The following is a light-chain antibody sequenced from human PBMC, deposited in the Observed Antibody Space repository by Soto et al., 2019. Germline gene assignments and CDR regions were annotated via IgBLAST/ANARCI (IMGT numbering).Light chain of an antibody. Sequence: DIQMTQSPSTLSGSVGDRVTITCRASQTISSWLAWYQQKPGKAPKLLIYDASNLESGVPSRFSGSGSGTEFTLTISRLQPDDFATYYCQQYSGYWTFGQGTKVDIK. V-gene: IGKV1-5*01. CDR2: DAS. CDR3: QQYSGYWT. J-gene: IGKJ1*01. CDR1: QTISSW.